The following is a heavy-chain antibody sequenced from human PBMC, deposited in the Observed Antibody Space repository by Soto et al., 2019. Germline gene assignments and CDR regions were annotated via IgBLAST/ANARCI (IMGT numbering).Heavy chain of an antibody. J-gene: IGHJ4*02. V-gene: IGHV3-33*01. Sequence: PGGSLRLSCAASGFTFSSYGMHWVRQAPGKGLEWVAVIWYDGSNKYYADSVKGRFTISRDNSKNTLYLQMNSLRAEDTAVYYCARVGQWLATIDYRGQGTLVTVSS. CDR3: ARVGQWLATIDY. D-gene: IGHD6-19*01. CDR2: IWYDGSNK. CDR1: GFTFSSYG.